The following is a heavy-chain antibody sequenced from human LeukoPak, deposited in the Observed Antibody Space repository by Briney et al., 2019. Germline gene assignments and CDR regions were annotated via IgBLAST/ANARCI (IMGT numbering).Heavy chain of an antibody. CDR2: INPNSGGT. CDR3: ASSSSGWRAFDI. J-gene: IGHJ3*02. D-gene: IGHD6-19*01. Sequence: GASVKVSCKASGYTFTGYYMHWVRQAPGQGLEWMGWINPNSGGTTYAQKFQGRVTMTRDTSTSTAYMELSRLRSDDTAVYYCASSSSGWRAFDIWGQGTMVTVSS. V-gene: IGHV1-2*02. CDR1: GYTFTGYY.